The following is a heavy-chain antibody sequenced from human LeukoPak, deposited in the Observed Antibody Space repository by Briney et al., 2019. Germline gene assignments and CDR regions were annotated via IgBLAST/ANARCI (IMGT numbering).Heavy chain of an antibody. V-gene: IGHV3-73*01. CDR3: TSLYSGSHEIDY. CDR2: IRSKANSYAT. D-gene: IGHD1-26*01. J-gene: IGHJ4*02. CDR1: GFTFSGSA. Sequence: SGGSLKLSCAASGFTFSGSAMHWVRQASGKGLEWVGRIRSKANSYATAYAASVKGRFTISRDDSKNTAYLQMNSLKTEDTAVYYCTSLYSGSHEIDYWGQGTLVTVSS.